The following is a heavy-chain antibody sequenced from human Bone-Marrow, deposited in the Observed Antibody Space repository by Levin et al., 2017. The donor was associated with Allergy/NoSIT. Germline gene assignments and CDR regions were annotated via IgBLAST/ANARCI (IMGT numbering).Heavy chain of an antibody. D-gene: IGHD5-12*01. CDR1: GFTFSNSW. CDR3: ARDQFRRATIGARWFDP. J-gene: IGHJ5*02. Sequence: AGGSLRLSCAASGFTFSNSWMSWVRQAPGKGLEWVANIKEDVCEKYYVDSVKGRFTISRDNAKNSLFVQMNSLRVEDTAVYYCARDQFRRATIGARWFDPWGQGTLVTVSS. CDR2: IKEDVCEK. V-gene: IGHV3-7*01.